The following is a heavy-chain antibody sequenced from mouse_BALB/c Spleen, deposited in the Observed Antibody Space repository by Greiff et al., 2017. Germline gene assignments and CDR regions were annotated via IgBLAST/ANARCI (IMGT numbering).Heavy chain of an antibody. Sequence: EVQLVESGGGLVKPGGSLKLSCAASGFTFSSYTMSWVRQTPEKRLEWVATISSGGSYTYYPDSVKGRFTISRDNAKNTLYLQMSSLKSEDTAMYYCTREGDDGYPYYFDYWGQGTTLTVSS. J-gene: IGHJ2*01. V-gene: IGHV5-6-4*01. CDR3: TREGDDGYPYYFDY. D-gene: IGHD2-3*01. CDR1: GFTFSSYT. CDR2: ISSGGSYT.